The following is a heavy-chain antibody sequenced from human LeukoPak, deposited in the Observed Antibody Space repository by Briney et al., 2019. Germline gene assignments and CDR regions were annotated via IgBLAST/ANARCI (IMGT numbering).Heavy chain of an antibody. CDR2: MSPNSGDT. CDR3: ARGPPNWGYDY. J-gene: IGHJ4*02. Sequence: PGASVKVSCKASGYTFTSYDLNWVRQATGQRPEWMGWMSPNSGDTGYAQKFQDRVTMTRNTSISTAYMELSSLRSDDTAVYYCARGPPNWGYDYWGPGTLVTVSS. CDR1: GYTFTSYD. D-gene: IGHD7-27*01. V-gene: IGHV1-8*01.